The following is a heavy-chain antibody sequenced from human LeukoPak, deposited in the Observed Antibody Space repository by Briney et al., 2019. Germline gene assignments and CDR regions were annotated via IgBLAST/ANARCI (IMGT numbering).Heavy chain of an antibody. D-gene: IGHD4-23*01. Sequence: SETLSLTCTVSGGSISSSSYYWGWIRQPPGKRLEWIGSIYYSGSTYYNPSLKSRVTISVDTSKNQFSLKLSSVTAADTAVYYCASLYGGNSYNFDYWGQGTLVTVSS. CDR3: ASLYGGNSYNFDY. CDR1: GGSISSSSYY. CDR2: IYYSGST. V-gene: IGHV4-39*01. J-gene: IGHJ4*02.